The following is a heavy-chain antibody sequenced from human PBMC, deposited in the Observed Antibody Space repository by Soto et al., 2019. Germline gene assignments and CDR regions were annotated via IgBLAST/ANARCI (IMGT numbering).Heavy chain of an antibody. CDR1: GGSISSGDYY. CDR3: ARESTTYYYGSGYYYGMDV. D-gene: IGHD3-10*01. Sequence: SETLSLTSTVSGGSISSGDYYWSWIRQPPGKGLEWIGYIYYSGSTYYNPSLKSRVTISVDTSKSQFSLKLSSVTAADTAVYYCARESTTYYYGSGYYYGMDVWGQGTTVTVSS. J-gene: IGHJ6*02. V-gene: IGHV4-30-4*01. CDR2: IYYSGST.